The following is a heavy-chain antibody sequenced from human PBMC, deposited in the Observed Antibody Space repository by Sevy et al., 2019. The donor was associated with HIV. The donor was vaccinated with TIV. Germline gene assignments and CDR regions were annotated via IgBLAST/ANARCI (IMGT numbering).Heavy chain of an antibody. CDR3: AKGDSSGYYRYYYYYGIDV. V-gene: IGHV3-43D*03. CDR1: GFTFDDYA. D-gene: IGHD3-22*01. CDR2: ISWDGGST. Sequence: GGSLRRSCAASGFTFDDYAVHWVRQAPGKGLEWVSLISWDGGSTYYADSVKGRFTISRDNSKNSLYLQMNSLRAEDTALYYCAKGDSSGYYRYYYYYGIDVRGQGTTVTVSS. J-gene: IGHJ6*02.